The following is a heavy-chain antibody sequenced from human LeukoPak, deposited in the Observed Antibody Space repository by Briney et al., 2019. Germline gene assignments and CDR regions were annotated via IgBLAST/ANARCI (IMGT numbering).Heavy chain of an antibody. V-gene: IGHV4-39*01. CDR1: GGSISSSSYY. J-gene: IGHJ6*03. Sequence: PSETLSLTCTVSGGSISSSSYYWGWIRQPPGKGLEWIGSIYYSGSTYCNPSLKSRVTISVDTSKNQFSLKLSSVTAADTAVYYCAGVAGSYYYYYMDVWGKGTTVTISS. CDR2: IYYSGST. D-gene: IGHD6-19*01. CDR3: AGVAGSYYYYYMDV.